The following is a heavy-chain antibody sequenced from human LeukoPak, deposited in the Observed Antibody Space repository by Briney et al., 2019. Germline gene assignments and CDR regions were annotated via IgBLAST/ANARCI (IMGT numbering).Heavy chain of an antibody. Sequence: GRSLRLSCAASGFTFSSYGMQWVRQAAGKGREWVAVIWYDGSNKYYADSVKGRFTISRDNSKNTLYLQMNSLRAEDTAVYYCARDLAGYSQAFDIWGQGTMVTVSS. CDR2: IWYDGSNK. CDR1: GFTFSSYG. V-gene: IGHV3-33*01. CDR3: ARDLAGYSQAFDI. D-gene: IGHD1-26*01. J-gene: IGHJ3*02.